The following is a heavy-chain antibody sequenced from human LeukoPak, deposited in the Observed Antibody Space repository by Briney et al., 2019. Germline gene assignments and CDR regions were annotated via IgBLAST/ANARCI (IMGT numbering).Heavy chain of an antibody. D-gene: IGHD6-19*01. J-gene: IGHJ6*03. V-gene: IGHV4-38-2*02. CDR2: LYHSGST. CDR1: GYFISSGYY. Sequence: PSETLSLTCAVSGYFISSGYYWGWTRQPPGKALEWIGSLYHSGSTYYNPSLKSRVTISVDTTKNQLSLKLSSVTAADTAVYYCARDRGAVTPLYYMDVWGKGTTVTVSS. CDR3: ARDRGAVTPLYYMDV.